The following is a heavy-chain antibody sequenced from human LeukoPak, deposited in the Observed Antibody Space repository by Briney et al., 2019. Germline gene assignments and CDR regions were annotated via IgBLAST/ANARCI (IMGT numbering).Heavy chain of an antibody. Sequence: SVKVSCKASGGTFSSYAISWVRQAPGQGLEGMGGIIPIFGTANYAQKFQGRVTITADESTSTAYMELSSLRSEDTAVYYCARNIAAAGTFYPTSWGQGTLVTVSS. CDR1: GGTFSSYA. CDR3: ARNIAAAGTFYPTS. J-gene: IGHJ4*02. D-gene: IGHD6-13*01. CDR2: IIPIFGTA. V-gene: IGHV1-69*13.